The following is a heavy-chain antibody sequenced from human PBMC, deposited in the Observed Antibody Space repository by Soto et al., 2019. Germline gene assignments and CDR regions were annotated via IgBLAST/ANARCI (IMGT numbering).Heavy chain of an antibody. J-gene: IGHJ5*02. CDR3: ARHREYGDYREGRNWFDP. CDR2: IYYSGST. CDR1: GGSISSSSYY. V-gene: IGHV4-39*01. Sequence: KQSQTLSLTCTVSGGSISSSSYYWGWIRQPPGKGLEWIGSIYYSGSTYYNPSLKSRVTISVDTSKNQFSLKLSSVTAADTAVYYCARHREYGDYREGRNWFDPWGQGTLVTVSS. D-gene: IGHD4-17*01.